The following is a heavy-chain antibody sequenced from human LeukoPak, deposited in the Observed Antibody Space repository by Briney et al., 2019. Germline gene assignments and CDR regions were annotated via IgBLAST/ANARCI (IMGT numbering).Heavy chain of an antibody. Sequence: GGSLRLSCAASGFTFSSYWMSWVRQAPGKGLEWVANIKQDASEKYYVDSVKGRFTISRDNAKNSLCLQMNSLRAEDTAVYYCASEWRYDYVWGSYRFNGDAFDIWGQGTMVTVSS. V-gene: IGHV3-7*01. CDR3: ASEWRYDYVWGSYRFNGDAFDI. CDR1: GFTFSSYW. CDR2: IKQDASEK. D-gene: IGHD3-16*02. J-gene: IGHJ3*02.